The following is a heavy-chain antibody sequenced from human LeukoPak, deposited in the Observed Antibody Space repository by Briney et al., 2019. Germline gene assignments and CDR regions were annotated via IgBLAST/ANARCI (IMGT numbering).Heavy chain of an antibody. V-gene: IGHV1-69*04. CDR1: GGTFSSYA. CDR2: IIPILGIA. J-gene: IGHJ4*02. CDR3: AGEWVGHYYDSSGYLVDY. D-gene: IGHD3-22*01. Sequence: SVKGSCKASGGTFSSYAISWVRQAPGQGLEWMGRIIPILGIANYAQKFQGRVTITADKSTSTAYMELSSLRSEDTAVYYCAGEWVGHYYDSSGYLVDYWGQGTLVTVSS.